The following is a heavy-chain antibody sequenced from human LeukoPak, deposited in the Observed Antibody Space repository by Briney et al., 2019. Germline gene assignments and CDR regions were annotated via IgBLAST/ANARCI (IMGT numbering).Heavy chain of an antibody. CDR3: ARRKTHLSPSTIAAAANDAFDI. J-gene: IGHJ3*02. CDR2: INPSGGST. CDR1: GYTFTSYY. Sequence: GASVKVSCKASGYTFTSYYMHWVRQAPGQGLEWMGIINPSGGSTSYAQKFQGRVTMTRDTSTSTVYMELSSLRSEDTAVYYCARRKTHLSPSTIAAAANDAFDIWGQGTMVTVSS. V-gene: IGHV1-46*01. D-gene: IGHD6-13*01.